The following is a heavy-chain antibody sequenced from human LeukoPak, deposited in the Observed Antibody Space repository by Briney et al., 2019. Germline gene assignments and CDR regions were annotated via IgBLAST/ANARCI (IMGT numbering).Heavy chain of an antibody. J-gene: IGHJ4*02. CDR3: AFGPHQQWLLADY. CDR2: ITGSGDST. D-gene: IGHD6-19*01. Sequence: PGGSLRLSCAASGFTLRSYGMNWVRQTPGKGLQLVSTITGSGDSTFYADSVNGRFTVSRDNSKNTLYLQMSSLRADDTALYYCAFGPHQQWLLADYWGQGTLVTVSS. V-gene: IGHV3-23*01. CDR1: GFTLRSYG.